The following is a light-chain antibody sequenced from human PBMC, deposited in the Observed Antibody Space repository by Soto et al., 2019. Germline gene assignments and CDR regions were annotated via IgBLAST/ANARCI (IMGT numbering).Light chain of an antibody. V-gene: IGLV2-8*01. CDR3: SSYAGSNKRV. J-gene: IGLJ1*01. Sequence: QSALTQPPSASGSPGQAVTISCTGTSSDVGGYNYVSWYHQHPGKAPKLMIYEVTNRPSVVPDRISGSKSGNTASLTVSGLQAEDEADYYCSSYAGSNKRVFGTGTKLTVL. CDR2: EVT. CDR1: SSDVGGYNY.